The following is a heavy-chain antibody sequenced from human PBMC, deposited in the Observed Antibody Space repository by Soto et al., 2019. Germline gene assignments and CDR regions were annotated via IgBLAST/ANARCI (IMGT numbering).Heavy chain of an antibody. D-gene: IGHD3-16*01. V-gene: IGHV3-21*01. CDR2: ISTMSTHI. J-gene: IGHJ4*02. CDR3: ARVGQVISIDY. CDR1: GFTFSLFA. Sequence: GGSLRLSCTASGFTFSLFAMNWVRQAPGKGLEWISSISTMSTHINYADSVEGRFTISRDNAKNSLYLQMNSLRVEDTAIYFCARVGQVISIDYWGQGTLVTVSS.